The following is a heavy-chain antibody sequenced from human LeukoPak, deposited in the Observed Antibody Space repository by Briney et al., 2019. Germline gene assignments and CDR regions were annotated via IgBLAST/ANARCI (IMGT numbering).Heavy chain of an antibody. Sequence: SETLSLTCSVSGASINSYYWSWIRQPPGKGLEWIGYIYYSGSTNYNPSLKSRVTISVDTSKNQFSLKLSSVTAADTAVYYCARRYCSGGSCYSSFDYWGQGTLVTVSS. CDR3: ARRYCSGGSCYSSFDY. V-gene: IGHV4-59*08. CDR2: IYYSGST. D-gene: IGHD2-15*01. CDR1: GASINSYY. J-gene: IGHJ4*02.